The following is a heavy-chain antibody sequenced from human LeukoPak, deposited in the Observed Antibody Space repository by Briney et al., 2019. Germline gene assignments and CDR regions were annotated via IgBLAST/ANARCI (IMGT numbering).Heavy chain of an antibody. V-gene: IGHV3-66*01. Sequence: GGSLRLSCAASGFTFSSNYMSWVRQAPGKGLEWVSVIYSGGSTYYADSVKGRFTISRDNSKNTLYLQMNSLRAEDTAVYYCARDPPPYYYDSSGYYAYWGQGTLVTVSS. CDR2: IYSGGST. D-gene: IGHD3-22*01. J-gene: IGHJ4*02. CDR3: ARDPPPYYYDSSGYYAY. CDR1: GFTFSSNY.